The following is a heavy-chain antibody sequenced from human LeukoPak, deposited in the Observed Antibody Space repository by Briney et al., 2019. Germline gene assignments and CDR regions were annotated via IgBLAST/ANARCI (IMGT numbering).Heavy chain of an antibody. J-gene: IGHJ6*02. Sequence: SVKVSCKAPGGTFSSYAISWVRQAPGQGLEWMGGIIPIFGTANYAQKFQGRVTITADESTSTAYMELSSLRSEDTAVYYCARTATVTTNYYYGMDVWGQGTTVTVSS. CDR2: IIPIFGTA. D-gene: IGHD4-17*01. CDR1: GGTFSSYA. CDR3: ARTATVTTNYYYGMDV. V-gene: IGHV1-69*13.